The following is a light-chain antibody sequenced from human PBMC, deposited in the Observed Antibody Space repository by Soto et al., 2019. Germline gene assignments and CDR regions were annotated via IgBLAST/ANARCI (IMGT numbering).Light chain of an antibody. J-gene: IGKJ4*01. V-gene: IGKV3-15*01. Sequence: EIVMTQSPATLSVSPGERATLSCRASQSVSSNLAWYQQKPGQAPRLLIYGASTRATGIPARFSGSASGTEFTLTISSLQSEDFAVYYCQQYNNWPPGAFGGGTKVEIK. CDR1: QSVSSN. CDR3: QQYNNWPPGA. CDR2: GAS.